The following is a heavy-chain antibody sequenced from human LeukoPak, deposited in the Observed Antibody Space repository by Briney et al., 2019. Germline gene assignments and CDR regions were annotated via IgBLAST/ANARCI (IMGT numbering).Heavy chain of an antibody. V-gene: IGHV3-9*01. Sequence: TGGSLRLSCAASGFTFDDYAMHWVRQAPGKGLEWVSGISWNSGSIGYADSVKGRFTISRDNAKNSLYLQMNSLRVEDTALYYCAKTPYSSGWYYFDYWGQGTLVTVSS. CDR3: AKTPYSSGWYYFDY. CDR1: GFTFDDYA. J-gene: IGHJ4*02. D-gene: IGHD6-19*01. CDR2: ISWNSGSI.